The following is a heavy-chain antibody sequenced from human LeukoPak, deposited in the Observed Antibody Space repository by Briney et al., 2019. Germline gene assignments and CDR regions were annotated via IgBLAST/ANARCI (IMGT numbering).Heavy chain of an antibody. J-gene: IGHJ4*02. CDR2: ISDSGSAI. CDR3: SRETYGSGSYYNAPLDY. CDR1: GFTFSSYW. V-gene: IGHV3-48*01. Sequence: PGRSLRLSCAASGFTFSSYWMDWVRQAPGEGREWVSYISDSGSAISYADSVKGRFTISRDNAKNSLSLQMNSLRAEDPAVYYCSRETYGSGSYYNAPLDYGGQGTLVTVPS. D-gene: IGHD3-10*01.